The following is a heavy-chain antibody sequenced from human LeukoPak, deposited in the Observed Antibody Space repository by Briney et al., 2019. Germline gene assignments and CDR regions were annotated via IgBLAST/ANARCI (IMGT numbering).Heavy chain of an antibody. D-gene: IGHD6-13*01. J-gene: IGHJ5*02. CDR3: ARAHYSSSPLMP. CDR1: GFTFSSYS. V-gene: IGHV3-21*01. CDR2: ISSSSSYI. Sequence: PGRSLRLSCAASGFTFSSYSMNWVRQAPGKGLEWASSISSSSSYIYYADSVKGRFTISRDNAKNSLYLQMNSLRAEDTAVYYCARAHYSSSPLMPWGQGTLVTVSS.